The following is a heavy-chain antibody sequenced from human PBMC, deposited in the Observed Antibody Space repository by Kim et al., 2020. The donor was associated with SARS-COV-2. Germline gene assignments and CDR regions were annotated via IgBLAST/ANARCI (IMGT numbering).Heavy chain of an antibody. CDR1: GFTFSSYG. J-gene: IGHJ4*02. V-gene: IGHV3-33*01. CDR2: IWYDGSNK. Sequence: GGSLRLSCAASGFTFSSYGMHWVRQAPGKGLEWVAVIWYDGSNKYYADSVKGRFTISRDNSKNTLYLQMNSLRAEDTAVYYCARERAGSDYYDSSGYYYALGYWGQGTLVTVSS. D-gene: IGHD3-22*01. CDR3: ARERAGSDYYDSSGYYYALGY.